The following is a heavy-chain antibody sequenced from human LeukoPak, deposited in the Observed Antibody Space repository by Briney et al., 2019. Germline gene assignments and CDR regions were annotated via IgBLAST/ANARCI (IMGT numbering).Heavy chain of an antibody. D-gene: IGHD5-12*01. J-gene: IGHJ4*02. CDR1: DYSISSGYGYY. CDR2: IYSGGST. V-gene: IGHV3-66*01. CDR3: ARGPSGYHNT. Sequence: PSETLSLTCTVSDYSISSGYGYYWGWIRQPPGKGLEWVSLIYSGGSTYYADSVKGRFTISRDNSKNTLYLQMNSLRAEDTAVYYCARGPSGYHNTGGQGTLVTVSS.